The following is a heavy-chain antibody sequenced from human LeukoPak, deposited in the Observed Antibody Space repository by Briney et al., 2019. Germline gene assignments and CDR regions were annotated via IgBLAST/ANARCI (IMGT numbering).Heavy chain of an antibody. CDR2: VYYTGTT. CDR3: ARVVGMSLFGVVAHLRFFEV. V-gene: IGHV4-61*05. Sequence: SETLSLTCTVSGGSISSSSYHWGWIRQSPGKGLEWLGYVYYTGTTDYNPSLKNRVSISIDTSKTQFSLKLNSVTAADTAVYYCARVVGMSLFGVVAHLRFFEVWGRGTLVTVSS. D-gene: IGHD3-3*01. CDR1: GGSISSSSYH. J-gene: IGHJ2*01.